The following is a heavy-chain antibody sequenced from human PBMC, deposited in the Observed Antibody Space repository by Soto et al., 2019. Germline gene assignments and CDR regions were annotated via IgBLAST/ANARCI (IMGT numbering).Heavy chain of an antibody. V-gene: IGHV3-23*01. CDR3: AKQGSYYYDSSGYSDFDY. J-gene: IGHJ4*02. CDR2: ISGSGGST. Sequence: EVQLLESGGGLVQPGGSLRLSCAASGFTFSSYAMSWVRQAPGKGLEWVSAISGSGGSTYYADSVKGRFTISRDNSKNTLDLQMNRLRAADTAVNYCAKQGSYYYDSSGYSDFDYWGQGTLVTVSS. CDR1: GFTFSSYA. D-gene: IGHD3-22*01.